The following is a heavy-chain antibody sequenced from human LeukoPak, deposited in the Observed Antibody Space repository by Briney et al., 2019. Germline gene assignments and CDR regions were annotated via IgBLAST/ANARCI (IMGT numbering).Heavy chain of an antibody. D-gene: IGHD2/OR15-2a*01. V-gene: IGHV4-39*01. CDR1: GGSLSSSRYY. CDR3: ARHNKAFDI. CDR2: IYYSGRT. J-gene: IGHJ3*02. Sequence: SETLSLTCTLSGGSLSSSRYYCGWIRQPPGKGLEWIGSIYYSGRTYYNPSLKSRVTISVDTSKSQFSLKLSSVTAADTAVYYCARHNKAFDIWGQGTMVTVSS.